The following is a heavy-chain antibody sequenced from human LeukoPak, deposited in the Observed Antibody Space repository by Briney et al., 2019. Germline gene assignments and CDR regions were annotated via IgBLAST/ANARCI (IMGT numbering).Heavy chain of an antibody. CDR3: AKDSGGYSYGLTFDY. CDR1: GFTFSSYW. CDR2: IKQDGSEK. J-gene: IGHJ4*02. D-gene: IGHD5-18*01. Sequence: PGGSLRLSCAASGFTFSSYWMSWVRQAPGKGLEWVANIKQDGSEKNYVDSVKGRFTISRDNAKNSLYLQMNSLRAEDTAVYYCAKDSGGYSYGLTFDYWGQGTLVTVSS. V-gene: IGHV3-7*03.